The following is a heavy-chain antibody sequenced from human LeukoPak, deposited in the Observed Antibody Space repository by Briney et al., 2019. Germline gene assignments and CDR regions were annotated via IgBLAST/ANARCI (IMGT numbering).Heavy chain of an antibody. D-gene: IGHD5-24*01. J-gene: IGHJ4*02. Sequence: SETLSLTCAVSDYSISSGDYWGWIRQPPGKGLEWIGSVYYSGSTHYSPSLKNRVTISVDTSKNQFSLKLRSVTAADTAVYYCARGEMATSFDYWGQGTLVTVSS. CDR1: DYSISSGDY. V-gene: IGHV4-38-2*01. CDR3: ARGEMATSFDY. CDR2: VYYSGST.